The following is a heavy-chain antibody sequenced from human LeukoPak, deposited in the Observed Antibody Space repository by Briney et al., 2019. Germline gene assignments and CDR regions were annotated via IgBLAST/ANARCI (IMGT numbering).Heavy chain of an antibody. CDR2: SWYGGSD. D-gene: IGHD6-19*01. Sequence: PGGSLRLSSETSGFSLWRHGMHWVRQAPGKGLEWVGVSWYGGSDYADSVKGRFTVSRDIFKNTMYLQTNSLRVEDTALYYCAREQATSGAAGAFDIWGQGTVVTVSS. V-gene: IGHV3-33*01. CDR1: GFSLWRHG. CDR3: AREQATSGAAGAFDI. J-gene: IGHJ3*02.